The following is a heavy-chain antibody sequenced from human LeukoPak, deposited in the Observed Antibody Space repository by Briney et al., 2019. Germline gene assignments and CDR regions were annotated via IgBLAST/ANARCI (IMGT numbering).Heavy chain of an antibody. Sequence: GGSLRLSCVDSGFTLTNAWMSWVRQAPGKGLEWIGRIKSITDGETTNYAEPVRGRFTISRDDSKSAVYLQMNSLKIEDTAVYYCTTDLGTYYHGSQRLIPIDYWGQGTLVTVSS. J-gene: IGHJ4*02. CDR1: GFTLTNAW. CDR2: IKSITDGETT. D-gene: IGHD3-10*01. V-gene: IGHV3-15*01. CDR3: TTDLGTYYHGSQRLIPIDY.